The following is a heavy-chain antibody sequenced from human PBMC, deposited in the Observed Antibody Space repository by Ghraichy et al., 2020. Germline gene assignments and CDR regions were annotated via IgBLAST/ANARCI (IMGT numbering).Heavy chain of an antibody. CDR1: GFTFDDYA. J-gene: IGHJ6*02. V-gene: IGHV3-43*02. CDR2: ISGDGGST. CDR3: AKDTIFGVVITHYYYGMDV. D-gene: IGHD3-3*01. Sequence: GGSLRLSCAASGFTFDDYAMHWVRQAPGKGLEWVSLISGDGGSTYYADSVKGRFTISRDNSKNSLYLQMNSLRTEDTALYYCAKDTIFGVVITHYYYGMDVWGQGTTVTVSS.